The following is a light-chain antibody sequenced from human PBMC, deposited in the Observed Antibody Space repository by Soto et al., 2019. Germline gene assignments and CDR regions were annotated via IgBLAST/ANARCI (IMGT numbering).Light chain of an antibody. CDR3: QQYIDYWT. CDR2: DAS. V-gene: IGKV1-5*01. Sequence: DIRMTQSPSTLAASVGDRVTFTCRASETIRNYLAWYQQKPGKAPRLLIYDASTLESGVPSRFSGSGSGAEFSLTISSLQPDDLATYYCQQYIDYWTFGQGTKV. J-gene: IGKJ1*01. CDR1: ETIRNY.